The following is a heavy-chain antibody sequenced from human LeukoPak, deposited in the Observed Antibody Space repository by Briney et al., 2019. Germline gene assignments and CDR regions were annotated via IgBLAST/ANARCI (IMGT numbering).Heavy chain of an antibody. J-gene: IGHJ4*02. D-gene: IGHD6-6*01. V-gene: IGHV1-69*02. CDR2: IIPILDIT. CDR1: GGTFSGHT. CDR3: ARGGQLSTGAYFDY. Sequence: SVKVSCKASGGTFSGHTFSWVRQAPGQGLEWMGRIIPILDITNYAQKFQGRVTITADKSTSTAYMDLSSLTSEDTAVYYCARGGQLSTGAYFDYWGQGTLVTIAS.